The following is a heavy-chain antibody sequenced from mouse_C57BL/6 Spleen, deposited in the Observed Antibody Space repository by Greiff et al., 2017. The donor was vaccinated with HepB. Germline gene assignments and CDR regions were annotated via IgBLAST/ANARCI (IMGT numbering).Heavy chain of an antibody. J-gene: IGHJ2*01. D-gene: IGHD1-1*01. CDR2: IRNKANGYTT. Sequence: EVHLVESGGGLVQPGGSLSLSCAASGFTFTDYYMSWVRQPPGKALEWLGFIRNKANGYTTEYSASVKGRFTISRDNSQSILYLQMNALRAEDSATYDCARYLYYYGNDYWGQGTTLTVSS. CDR3: ARYLYYYGNDY. CDR1: GFTFTDYY. V-gene: IGHV7-3*01.